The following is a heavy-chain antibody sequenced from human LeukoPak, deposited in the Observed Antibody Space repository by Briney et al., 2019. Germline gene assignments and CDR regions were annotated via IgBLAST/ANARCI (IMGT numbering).Heavy chain of an antibody. D-gene: IGHD3-3*01. Sequence: GASVRVSCKASGYDFSDRAIHWLRQAPGQSLEWMGWITVDIDDRRYSQRFRDRVTITRDTSASTAYMELRSLRSDDTAVYYCAREKRKLRFLELDNPGHDYGMDVWGQGTTVTVSS. J-gene: IGHJ6*02. CDR1: GYDFSDRA. CDR2: ITVDIDDR. V-gene: IGHV1-3*01. CDR3: AREKRKLRFLELDNPGHDYGMDV.